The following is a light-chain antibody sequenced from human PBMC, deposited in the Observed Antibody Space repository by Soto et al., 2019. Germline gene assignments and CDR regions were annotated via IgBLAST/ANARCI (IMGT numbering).Light chain of an antibody. CDR3: QQYDIWPPT. V-gene: IGKV3-15*01. J-gene: IGKJ3*01. Sequence: EIVMTQFPATLSVSPGERATLSCRASESVNRFLAWYQQKPGQAPRLLIYGASTRATGIAARFSGSGSGTEFTLTISSLQSEDFAVYYCQQYDIWPPTFGPGTRWIS. CDR1: ESVNRF. CDR2: GAS.